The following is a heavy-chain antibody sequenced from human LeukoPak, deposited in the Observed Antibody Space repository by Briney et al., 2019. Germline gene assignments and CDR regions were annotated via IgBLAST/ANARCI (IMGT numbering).Heavy chain of an antibody. CDR3: TPEGATTGGDAFDI. CDR2: IRSKAYGGTT. Sequence: GGSLRLSCTASGFTFGDYAMSWFRQAPGKGLEWVGFIRSKAYGGTTEYAASVKGRFTISRDDSKSIAYLQMNSLKTEDTAVYYCTPEGATTGGDAFDIWGQGTMVTVSS. V-gene: IGHV3-49*03. J-gene: IGHJ3*02. CDR1: GFTFGDYA. D-gene: IGHD1-26*01.